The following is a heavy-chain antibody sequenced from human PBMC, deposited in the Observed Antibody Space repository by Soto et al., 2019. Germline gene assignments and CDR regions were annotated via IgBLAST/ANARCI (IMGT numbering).Heavy chain of an antibody. CDR1: GFTFISYA. CDR3: AKDRGTMVRGVIGWLYYFDY. CDR2: ISGSGGST. D-gene: IGHD3-10*01. V-gene: IGHV3-23*01. Sequence: EVQLLESGGGLVQPGGSLILFCAASGFTFISYAMSWVRQAPGKGLEWVSAISGSGGSTYYADSVKGRFTISRDNSKNTLYLQMNSLRAEDTAVYYCAKDRGTMVRGVIGWLYYFDYWGQGTLVTVS. J-gene: IGHJ4*02.